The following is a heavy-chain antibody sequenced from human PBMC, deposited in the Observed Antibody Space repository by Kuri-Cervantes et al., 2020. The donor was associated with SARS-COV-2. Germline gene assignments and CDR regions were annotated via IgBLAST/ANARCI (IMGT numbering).Heavy chain of an antibody. CDR3: ARRNNYYDSSGTLGDYFDY. CDR1: GGTFSSYA. CDR2: IIPIFGTA. J-gene: IGHJ4*02. V-gene: IGHV1-69*05. Sequence: SVKVSCKASGGTFSSYAISWVRQAPGQGLEWMGGIIPIFGTANYAQKFQGRVTMTRDTSTSTVYMELSSLKASDTAMYYCARRNNYYDSSGTLGDYFDYWGQGTLVTVSS. D-gene: IGHD3-22*01.